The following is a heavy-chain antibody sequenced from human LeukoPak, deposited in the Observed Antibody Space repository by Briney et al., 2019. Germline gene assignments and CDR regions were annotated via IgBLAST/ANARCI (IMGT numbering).Heavy chain of an antibody. CDR1: GFTFSSYA. V-gene: IGHV3-30*04. D-gene: IGHD3-9*01. CDR3: AREVRDILTGYYFDY. CDR2: ISYDGSNK. Sequence: PGGSLRLSCAASGFTFSSYAMHWVRQAPGKGLEWVAVISYDGSNKYYADSVKGRFTISRDNSKNTLYLQMNSLRAEDPAVYYCAREVRDILTGYYFDYWGQGTLVTVSS. J-gene: IGHJ4*02.